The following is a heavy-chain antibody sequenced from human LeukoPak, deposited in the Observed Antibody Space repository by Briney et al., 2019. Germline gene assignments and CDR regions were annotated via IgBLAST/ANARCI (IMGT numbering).Heavy chain of an antibody. CDR2: FDPEDGET. D-gene: IGHD3-10*01. J-gene: IGHJ4*02. CDR1: GYTLTELS. Sequence: ASVKVSCKVSGYTLTELSMHWVRQAPGKGLEWMGGFDPEDGETIYAQKFQGRVTMTEDTSTDTAYMELSSLRSEDTAVYYCATEAIYGSGSYSIYYFDYWGQGTLVTVSS. V-gene: IGHV1-24*01. CDR3: ATEAIYGSGSYSIYYFDY.